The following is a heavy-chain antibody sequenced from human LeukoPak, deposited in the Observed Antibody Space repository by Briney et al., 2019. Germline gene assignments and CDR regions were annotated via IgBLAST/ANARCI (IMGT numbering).Heavy chain of an antibody. CDR1: GFSFSSFP. D-gene: IGHD2-8*01. V-gene: IGHV3-48*03. Sequence: GGSLRLSCAASGFSFSSFPINWVRQAPGKGLEWVSHISSSGNTEYYLDSVRGRFTMSRDNAKNLLFLEMHSLRAEDTAVYYCARDTVNAPFVVRLDYWGQGALVTVS. J-gene: IGHJ4*02. CDR2: ISSSGNTE. CDR3: ARDTVNAPFVVRLDY.